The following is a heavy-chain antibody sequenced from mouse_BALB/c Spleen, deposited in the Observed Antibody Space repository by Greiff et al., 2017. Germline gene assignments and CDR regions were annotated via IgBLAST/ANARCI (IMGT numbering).Heavy chain of an antibody. CDR1: GYTFTSYW. J-gene: IGHJ2*01. CDR2: INPSTGYT. V-gene: IGHV1-7*01. CDR3: ARGGGGDY. Sequence: QVQLQQSGAELAKPGASVKMSCKASGYTFTSYWMHWVKQRPGQGLEWIGYINPSTGYTEYNQKFKDKATLTADKSSSTAYMQLSSLTSEDSAVYCCARGGGGDYWGQGTTLTVSS.